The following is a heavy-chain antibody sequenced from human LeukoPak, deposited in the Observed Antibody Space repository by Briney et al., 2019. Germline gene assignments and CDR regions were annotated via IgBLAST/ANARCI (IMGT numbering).Heavy chain of an antibody. CDR3: VRADYGGHEVFDY. Sequence: RGESLKISCKGSGYSFTSYWIGWVRQVPGKGLEWMGIIYPGDSDTRYSPSLQSQVTISADKSINTAYLQWTSLKASDTAMYYCVRADYGGHEVFDYWGQGTLVTVSS. D-gene: IGHD2-21*01. CDR2: IYPGDSDT. CDR1: GYSFTSYW. V-gene: IGHV5-51*01. J-gene: IGHJ4*02.